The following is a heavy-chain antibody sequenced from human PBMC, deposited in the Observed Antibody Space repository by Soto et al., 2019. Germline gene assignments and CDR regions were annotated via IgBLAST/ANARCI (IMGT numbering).Heavy chain of an antibody. CDR2: IYYSGST. J-gene: IGHJ4*02. D-gene: IGHD5-18*01. Sequence: SETLSLTCTVSGGSISSYYWSWIRQPPGKGLEWIGYIYYSGSTNYNPSLKSRVTISVDTSKNQFSLKLSSVTAADTAVYYCARAGYSYGLPFDYWGQGTLVTVSS. CDR1: GGSISSYY. V-gene: IGHV4-59*01. CDR3: ARAGYSYGLPFDY.